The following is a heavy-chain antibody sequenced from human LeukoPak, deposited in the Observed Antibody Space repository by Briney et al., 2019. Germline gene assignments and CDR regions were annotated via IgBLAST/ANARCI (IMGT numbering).Heavy chain of an antibody. CDR3: AKDRSSSARED. J-gene: IGHJ4*02. V-gene: IGHV1-18*01. CDR2: ISGYNGAT. D-gene: IGHD2-2*01. Sequence: ASVKVSCKTSGFTFTSSGISWVRQAPGQGLEWVGWISGYNGATNYAQKFRDRLTMTTDTSTTTAYMELRSPRSEETPVYYCAKDRSSSAREDWGQGTLVTVSS. CDR1: GFTFTSSG.